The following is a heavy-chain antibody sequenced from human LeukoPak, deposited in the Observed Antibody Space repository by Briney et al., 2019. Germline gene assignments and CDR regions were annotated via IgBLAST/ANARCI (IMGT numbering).Heavy chain of an antibody. D-gene: IGHD1-26*01. CDR1: GFTFSSYG. CDR2: ISYDGSNK. CDR3: AREVGLHAYFDY. J-gene: IGHJ4*02. Sequence: PGGSLRLSCAASGFTFSSYGMHWVRQAPGKGLEWVAVISYDGSNKYYADSVKGRFTISRDNSKNTLYLQMNSLRAEDTAVYYCAREVGLHAYFDYWGQGTLVTVSS. V-gene: IGHV3-30*03.